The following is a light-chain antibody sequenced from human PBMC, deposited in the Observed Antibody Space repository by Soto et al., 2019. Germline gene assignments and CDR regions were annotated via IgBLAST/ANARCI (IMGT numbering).Light chain of an antibody. Sequence: QSALTQPRSVSGSPGQSVTISCTGTSSDVGGYNYVSWYQQHPGKAPKLMIYDVSKRPSGVPDRLSGSKSGHTASLTSSGLQAEDEADYYRCSYAGSYTYVFGTGTKLTVL. V-gene: IGLV2-11*01. J-gene: IGLJ1*01. CDR1: SSDVGGYNY. CDR3: CSYAGSYTYV. CDR2: DVS.